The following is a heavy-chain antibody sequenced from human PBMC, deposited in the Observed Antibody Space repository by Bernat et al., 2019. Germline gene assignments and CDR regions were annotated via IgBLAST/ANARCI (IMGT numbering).Heavy chain of an antibody. CDR3: ARVRREGVGWQVREVDY. V-gene: IGHV4-39*02. CDR2: IYYNGET. CDR1: GGSISSSSYY. Sequence: QLQLQESGPGLVKPSETLSLTCTVSGGSISSSSYYWGWIRQPPGKGLECIGIIYYNGETYYNPSLKSRVTIYVDTSKSHFSLKLSSGTAADTALDYCARVRREGVGWQVREVDYGGQGTLVTGSS. J-gene: IGHJ4*02. D-gene: IGHD6-19*01.